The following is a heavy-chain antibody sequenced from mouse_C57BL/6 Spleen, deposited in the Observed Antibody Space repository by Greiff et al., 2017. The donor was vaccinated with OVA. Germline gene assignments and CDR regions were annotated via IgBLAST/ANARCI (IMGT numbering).Heavy chain of an antibody. J-gene: IGHJ2*01. D-gene: IGHD1-1*01. Sequence: DVHLVESGGGLVKPGGSLKLSCAASGFTFSSYAMSWVRQTPEKRLEWVATISDGGSYTYYPDNVKGRFTISRDNAKNNLYLQMSHLKSEDTAMYYCAREYYDYWGQGTTLTVSS. V-gene: IGHV5-4*01. CDR3: AREYYDY. CDR1: GFTFSSYA. CDR2: ISDGGSYT.